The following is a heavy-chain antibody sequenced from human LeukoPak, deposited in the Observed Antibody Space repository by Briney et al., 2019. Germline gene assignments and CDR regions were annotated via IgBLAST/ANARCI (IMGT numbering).Heavy chain of an antibody. J-gene: IGHJ3*02. CDR1: GGSISSSSHS. V-gene: IGHV4-39*01. CDR2: ICYRGST. Sequence: PSGTLSLTCTVSGGSISSSSHSWGWIRQPPGRGLEWIGSICYRGSTYYNPSLKRRVTISVDTSKNQFSLRLSSVTAYDTAVYYCARQPANKAAFDIWGLGTMVTASS. CDR3: ARQPANKAAFDI.